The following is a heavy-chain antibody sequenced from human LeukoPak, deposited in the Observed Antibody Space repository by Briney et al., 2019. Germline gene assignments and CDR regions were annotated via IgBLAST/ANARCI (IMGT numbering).Heavy chain of an antibody. J-gene: IGHJ4*02. CDR3: ARGRAAAGHFDY. V-gene: IGHV3-21*01. CDR1: GFTFSSYA. D-gene: IGHD6-13*01. CDR2: ISSSSSYI. Sequence: GGSLRLSCAASGFTFSSYAMSWVRQAPGKGLEWVSSISSSSSYIYYADSVKGRFTISRDNAKNSLYLQMNSLRAEDTAVYYCARGRAAAGHFDYWGQGTLVTVSS.